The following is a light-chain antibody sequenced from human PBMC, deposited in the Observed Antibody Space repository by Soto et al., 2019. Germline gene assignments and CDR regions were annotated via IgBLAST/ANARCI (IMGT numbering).Light chain of an antibody. CDR1: QGISSY. CDR3: QQLNSYS. J-gene: IGKJ3*01. CDR2: AAS. V-gene: IGKV1-9*01. Sequence: DIQLTQSPSFLSASVGDRVTITCRASQGISSYLAWYQQKPGKAPKLLIYAASTLQSGVPSRFSGSGSGTEFTLTISSLQPEDFATYYCQQLNSYSLGPGTKVDIK.